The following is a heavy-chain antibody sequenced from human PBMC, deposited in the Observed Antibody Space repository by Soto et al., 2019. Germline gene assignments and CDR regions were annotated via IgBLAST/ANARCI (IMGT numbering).Heavy chain of an antibody. J-gene: IGHJ4*02. V-gene: IGHV3-23*01. CDR3: AKKVNSSSESQYFDY. D-gene: IGHD3-10*01. CDR1: GFTFSSYS. Sequence: PGGSLRLSCVASGFTFSSYSMSWVRQAPGKGLEWVSGFRAGGDDGTTYYADSVKGRFTISRDNSKNTLFLQMNSLRAEDTAIYYCAKKVNSSSESQYFDYFGQGTLVTVSS. CDR2: FRAGGDDGTT.